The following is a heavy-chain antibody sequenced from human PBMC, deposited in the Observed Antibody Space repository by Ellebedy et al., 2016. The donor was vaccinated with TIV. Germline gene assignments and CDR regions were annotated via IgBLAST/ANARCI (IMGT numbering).Heavy chain of an antibody. J-gene: IGHJ4*02. Sequence: GESLKISXAASGFTFSDSYMGWIRQAPGEGLEWVSYINGGGTPTYYPDSVKGRFTVSRDNSKNSLYLQMNNLGAEDTAVYYCAGDGSGSSHIDFWGQGILVTVSS. D-gene: IGHD3-10*01. CDR1: GFTFSDSY. CDR2: INGGGTPT. V-gene: IGHV3-11*01. CDR3: AGDGSGSSHIDF.